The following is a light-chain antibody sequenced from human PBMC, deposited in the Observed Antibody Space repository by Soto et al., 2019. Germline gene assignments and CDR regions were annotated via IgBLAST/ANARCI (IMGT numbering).Light chain of an antibody. J-gene: IGKJ1*01. CDR3: QQYGSSGT. CDR2: GAS. V-gene: IGKV3-20*01. CDR1: QSVSSSY. Sequence: EIVLTQSPGTLSLSPEEIATLSCMASQSVSSSYLACYQQQPDQAPRLLFSGASSRTTGRPDRFSGRGSRAFIILTISRLEPEDFAEYYCQQYGSSGTFGQGTKVDI.